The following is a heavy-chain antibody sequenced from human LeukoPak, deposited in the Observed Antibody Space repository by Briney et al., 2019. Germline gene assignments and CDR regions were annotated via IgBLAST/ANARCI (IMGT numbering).Heavy chain of an antibody. Sequence: GESQKISCKGPGYSFTSYWIGWVRQLPGKGLEWMGIIYPGDSDTRYSPSFQGQVTISADKSISTASLQWSSLKASDTAMYYCARIGAPGLFDPWGQGTLVTVSS. CDR1: GYSFTSYW. D-gene: IGHD3-10*01. V-gene: IGHV5-51*01. J-gene: IGHJ5*02. CDR2: IYPGDSDT. CDR3: ARIGAPGLFDP.